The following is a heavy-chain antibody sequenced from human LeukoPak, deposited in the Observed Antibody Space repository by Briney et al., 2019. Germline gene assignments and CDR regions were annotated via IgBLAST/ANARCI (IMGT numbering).Heavy chain of an antibody. D-gene: IGHD1-26*01. Sequence: PSETLSLTCAVYGGSFSGYYWSWIRQPPGKGLEWIGEINHSGSTNYNPSLKSRVTISVDTSKNQFSLKLSSVTAADTAVYYCATLGSYSGSLWGQGTLVTVSS. J-gene: IGHJ4*02. CDR1: GGSFSGYY. CDR3: ATLGSYSGSL. CDR2: INHSGST. V-gene: IGHV4-34*01.